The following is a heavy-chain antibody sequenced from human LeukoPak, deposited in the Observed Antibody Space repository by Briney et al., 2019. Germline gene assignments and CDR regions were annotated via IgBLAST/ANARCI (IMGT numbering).Heavy chain of an antibody. V-gene: IGHV3-7*01. CDR3: ARDTGYCSSTSCSRGNYMDV. Sequence: GGSLRLSCAASGFTFSSYWMSWVRQAPGKGLEWVASIKQDGSEKYYVDSVKGRFTISRDNAKNSLYLQMNSLRAEDTAVYYCARDTGYCSSTSCSRGNYMDVWGKGTTVTVSS. J-gene: IGHJ6*03. D-gene: IGHD2-2*01. CDR1: GFTFSSYW. CDR2: IKQDGSEK.